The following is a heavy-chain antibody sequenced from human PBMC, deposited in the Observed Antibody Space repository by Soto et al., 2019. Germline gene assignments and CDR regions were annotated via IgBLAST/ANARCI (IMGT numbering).Heavy chain of an antibody. J-gene: IGHJ4*02. CDR2: ISGSGGST. Sequence: GGSLRLSCAASGFTFSSYAMSWVRQAPGKGLEWVSAISGSGGSTYYADSVKGRFTISRDNSKNTLYLQMNSLRAEDTAVYYCAKGFDYGDYPGRFCLSCGFDYWGQGTLVTVSS. CDR1: GFTFSSYA. CDR3: AKGFDYGDYPGRFCLSCGFDY. V-gene: IGHV3-23*01. D-gene: IGHD4-17*01.